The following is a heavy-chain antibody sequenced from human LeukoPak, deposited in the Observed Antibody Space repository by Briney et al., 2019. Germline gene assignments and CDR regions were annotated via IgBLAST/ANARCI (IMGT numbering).Heavy chain of an antibody. V-gene: IGHV4-39*01. D-gene: IGHD3-10*01. CDR1: GVSISSSSYY. CDR3: ARHDLRFGELLSNFDY. J-gene: IGHJ4*02. CDR2: IYYSGST. Sequence: PSETLSLTCTVSGVSISSSSYYWGGIRQPPGKGREWIVSIYYSGSTYYNPSLKSRVTISVDTSKNQFSLKLSSVTAADTAVYCCARHDLRFGELLSNFDYWGQGTLVTVSS.